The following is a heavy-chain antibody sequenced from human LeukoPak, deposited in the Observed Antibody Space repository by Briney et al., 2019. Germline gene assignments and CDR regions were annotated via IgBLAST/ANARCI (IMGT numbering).Heavy chain of an antibody. CDR3: ARGLSHDEKRYYYDSSGYNAFDI. CDR1: GGSFSGYY. V-gene: IGHV4-34*01. Sequence: SETLSLTCAVYGGSFSGYYWSWIRQPPGKGLEWIGEINHSGSTNYNPSLKSRVTISVDTSKNQFSLKLSSVTVADTAVYHCARGLSHDEKRYYYDSSGYNAFDIWGQGTMVTVSS. J-gene: IGHJ3*02. CDR2: INHSGST. D-gene: IGHD3-22*01.